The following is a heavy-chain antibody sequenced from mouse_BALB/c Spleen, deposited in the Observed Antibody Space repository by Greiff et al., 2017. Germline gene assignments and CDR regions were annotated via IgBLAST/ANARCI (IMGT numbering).Heavy chain of an antibody. D-gene: IGHD2-1*01. CDR1: GYSITSDYA. J-gene: IGHJ1*01. Sequence: DVQLQESGPGLVKPSQSLSLTCTVTGYSITSDYAWNWIRQFPGNQLEWMGYISYSGSTSYNPSLKSRISITRDTSKNQFFLQLNSVTTEDTATYYCARGDGNYGDWYFDDWGAGATVTVSS. V-gene: IGHV3-2*02. CDR3: ARGDGNYGDWYFDD. CDR2: ISYSGST.